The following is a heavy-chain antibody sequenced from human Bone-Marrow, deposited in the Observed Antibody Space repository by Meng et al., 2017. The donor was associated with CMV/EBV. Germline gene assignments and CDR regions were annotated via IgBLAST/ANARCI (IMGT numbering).Heavy chain of an antibody. CDR3: ARDWAFSGSYSLEP. Sequence: GSLRLSCAVSGGSISSSNWWSWVRQPPGKGLEWIGEIYHSGSTNYNPSLKSRVTISVDKSKNQFSLKLSSVTAADTAVYYCARDWAFSGSYSLEPWGQGTLVTVSS. D-gene: IGHD1-26*01. CDR2: IYHSGST. V-gene: IGHV4-4*02. J-gene: IGHJ5*02. CDR1: GGSISSSNW.